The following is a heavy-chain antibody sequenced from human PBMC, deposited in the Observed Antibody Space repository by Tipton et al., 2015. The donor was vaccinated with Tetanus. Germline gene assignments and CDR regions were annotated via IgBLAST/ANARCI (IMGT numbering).Heavy chain of an antibody. CDR3: ARSKLLWFGESLSGFDS. D-gene: IGHD3-10*01. CDR2: IYYSGST. CDR1: GASISSGGYF. J-gene: IGHJ4*02. Sequence: LRLSCSVSGASISSGGYFWNWIRHRPGKGLEWIGYIYYSGSTFYNPSLKSRVTISVDTSNNQFSLRLSSVTAADTAVYYCARSKLLWFGESLSGFDSWGQGTLVTVSA. V-gene: IGHV4-31*02.